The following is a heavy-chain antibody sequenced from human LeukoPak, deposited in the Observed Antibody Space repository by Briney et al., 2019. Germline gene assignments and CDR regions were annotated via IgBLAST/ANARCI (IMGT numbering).Heavy chain of an antibody. CDR2: ISHSGST. D-gene: IGHD3-3*01. Sequence: SETLSLTCTVSGGSISNYYWSWIRQPPGKGLEWIGYISHSGSTNYNPSLKSRVTISVDTSKNQFSLKLSSVTAADTAVYYCARGRFLEWLPHYYYYGMDVWGQGTTVTVSS. J-gene: IGHJ6*02. CDR3: ARGRFLEWLPHYYYYGMDV. CDR1: GGSISNYY. V-gene: IGHV4-59*01.